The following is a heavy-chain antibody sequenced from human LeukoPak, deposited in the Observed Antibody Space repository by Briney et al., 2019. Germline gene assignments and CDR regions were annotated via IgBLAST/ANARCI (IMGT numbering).Heavy chain of an antibody. CDR3: ARDSAGARFDY. D-gene: IGHD1-26*01. V-gene: IGHV3-21*01. CDR1: GFTFDDYG. Sequence: GGSLRLSCAASGFTFDDYGMSWVRQAPGKGLEWVSSISSSSSYIYYADSVKGRFTISRDNAKNSLYLQMNSLRAEDTAVYYCARDSAGARFDYWGQGTLVTVSS. J-gene: IGHJ4*02. CDR2: ISSSSSYI.